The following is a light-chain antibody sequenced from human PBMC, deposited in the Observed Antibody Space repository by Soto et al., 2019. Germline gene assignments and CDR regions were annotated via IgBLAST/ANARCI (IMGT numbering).Light chain of an antibody. J-gene: IGKJ1*01. CDR1: QSVSSSY. CDR3: QQYSSSPWT. CDR2: GGS. V-gene: IGKV3-20*01. Sequence: EIVLTQSPGTLSLSPGERATLPCRASQSVSSSYLAWYQQKPGQAPRLLIYGGSSRATGIPDRFSGSGSGTDFTLTISRLEPEDFAVYYCQQYSSSPWTFGQGTKVEIK.